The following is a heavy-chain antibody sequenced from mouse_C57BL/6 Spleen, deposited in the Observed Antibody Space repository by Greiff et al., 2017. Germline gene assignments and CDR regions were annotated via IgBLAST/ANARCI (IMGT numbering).Heavy chain of an antibody. V-gene: IGHV3-6*01. D-gene: IGHD2-4*01. CDR3: ARDDYGYAMDY. CDR1: GYSITSGYY. CDR2: ISYDGSN. J-gene: IGHJ4*01. Sequence: ESGPGLVKPSQSLSLTCSVTGYSITSGYYWNWIRQFPGNKLEWMGYISYDGSNNYNPSLKNRISITRDTSKNQFFLKLNSVTTEDTATYYGARDDYGYAMDYWGQGTSVTVSS.